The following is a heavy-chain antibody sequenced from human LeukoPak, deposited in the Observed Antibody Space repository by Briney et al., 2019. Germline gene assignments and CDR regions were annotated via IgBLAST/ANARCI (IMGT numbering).Heavy chain of an antibody. V-gene: IGHV4-59*08. J-gene: IGHJ3*02. Sequence: SETQSLTCIVSGGSISSYYWSWIRQPPGKGLEWIGYIYHTGSNNYSPSLKSRVTMSVDTSKNQFSLKLSSVTAADTAVYYCARARYSNSWYAVDIWGQGTMVTVSS. D-gene: IGHD6-13*01. CDR2: IYHTGSN. CDR1: GGSISSYY. CDR3: ARARYSNSWYAVDI.